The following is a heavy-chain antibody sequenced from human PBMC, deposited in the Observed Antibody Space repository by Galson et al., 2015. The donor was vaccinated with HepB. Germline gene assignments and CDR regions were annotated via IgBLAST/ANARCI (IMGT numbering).Heavy chain of an antibody. Sequence: SVKVSCKASGYTFTSYYMHWVRQAPGQGLEWMGIINPSGGSTSYAQKFQGRVTMTRDTSTSTVYMELSSLRSEDTAVYYCAREGVRGVIFLSFDHTAFDYWGQGTLVTVSS. D-gene: IGHD3-10*01. J-gene: IGHJ4*02. CDR2: INPSGGST. CDR1: GYTFTSYY. V-gene: IGHV1-46*01. CDR3: AREGVRGVIFLSFDHTAFDY.